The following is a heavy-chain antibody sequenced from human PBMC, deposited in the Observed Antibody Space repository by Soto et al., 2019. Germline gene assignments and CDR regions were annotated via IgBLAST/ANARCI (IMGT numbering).Heavy chain of an antibody. CDR2: MSYDGTKE. V-gene: IGHV3-30*18. J-gene: IGHJ5*02. CDR1: GFTLTAYG. CDR3: SKEFGSTWIDL. D-gene: IGHD6-13*01. Sequence: GGSLILSCAASGFTLTAYGMNWVLQAPGKGLEWVAAMSYDGTKEYYADSVKGRFTISRDSSRNTLFLQLNSLRAEDTAVYYCSKEFGSTWIDLWGEGTLVTVSS.